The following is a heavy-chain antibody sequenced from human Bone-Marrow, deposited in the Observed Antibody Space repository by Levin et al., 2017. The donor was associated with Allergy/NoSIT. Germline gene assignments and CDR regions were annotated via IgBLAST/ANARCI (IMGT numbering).Heavy chain of an antibody. CDR3: ASTLYDILAGRYGIDV. D-gene: IGHD3-9*01. CDR2: ISDDGTST. Sequence: GGSLRLSCAASGFTFRNYWMNWVRQVPGKGLEWVSRISDDGTSTNYADSVEGRFTISRDNAKNTLYLQMDSLRAEDTARYYCASTLYDILAGRYGIDVWGQGTTVTVSS. J-gene: IGHJ6*02. CDR1: GFTFRNYW. V-gene: IGHV3-74*01.